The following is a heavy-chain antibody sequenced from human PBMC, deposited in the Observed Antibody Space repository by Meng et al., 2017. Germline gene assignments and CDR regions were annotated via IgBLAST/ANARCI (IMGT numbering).Heavy chain of an antibody. V-gene: IGHV1-69*06. D-gene: IGHD3-3*01. Sequence: SVKVSCKASGGTFSSYAISWVRQAPGQGLEWMGGINPIFGTANYAQKFQGRVTITADKSTSTAYMELSSLRSEDTAVYYCATARRITIFGVVNYYYYYGMDVWGQGTTVTVSS. J-gene: IGHJ6*02. CDR3: ATARRITIFGVVNYYYYYGMDV. CDR2: INPIFGTA. CDR1: GGTFSSYA.